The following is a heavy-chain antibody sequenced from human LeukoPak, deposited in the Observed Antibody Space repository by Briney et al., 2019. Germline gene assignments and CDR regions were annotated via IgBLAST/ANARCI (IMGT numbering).Heavy chain of an antibody. Sequence: GGSLRLSCAASGFTFSSYAMSWVRQAPGKGLEWVSAISGSGGSTYYADSVKGRFTISRDNSKNTLYLQMNSLRAEDTAVYYCARAMVVAATFGPYYYYGMDVWGQGTTVTVSS. CDR1: GFTFSSYA. J-gene: IGHJ6*02. D-gene: IGHD2-15*01. V-gene: IGHV3-23*01. CDR3: ARAMVVAATFGPYYYYGMDV. CDR2: ISGSGGST.